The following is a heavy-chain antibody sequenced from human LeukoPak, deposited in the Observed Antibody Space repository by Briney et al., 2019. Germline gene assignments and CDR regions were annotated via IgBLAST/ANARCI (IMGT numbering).Heavy chain of an antibody. J-gene: IGHJ4*02. D-gene: IGHD6-13*01. CDR3: ARDQGSLTRSWYTGY. CDR1: GGTFSSYT. CDR2: IIPILGTA. V-gene: IGHV1-69*08. Sequence: ASVKVSCKASGGTFSSYTISWVRQAPGQGLEWMGRIIPILGTANYAQKFQGRVTITADKSTSTAYMELSSLRSEDTAVYFCARDQGSLTRSWYTGYWGQGTQVTVSS.